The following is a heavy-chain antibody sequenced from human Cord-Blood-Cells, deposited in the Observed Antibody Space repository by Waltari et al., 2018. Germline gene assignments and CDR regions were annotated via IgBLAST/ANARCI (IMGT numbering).Heavy chain of an antibody. D-gene: IGHD1-26*01. J-gene: IGHJ3*02. CDR1: GYTFTSYA. Sequence: QVQLVQSGAEVKKPGASLKVSCKASGYTFTSYAMHWVRQAPGQRREWVGWINAGNGNTKDSQKFQGRVTITRDTSASTAYMELSSLRSEDTAVYYCARDSYWSYYAFDIWGQGTMVTVSS. CDR3: ARDSYWSYYAFDI. CDR2: INAGNGNT. V-gene: IGHV1-3*01.